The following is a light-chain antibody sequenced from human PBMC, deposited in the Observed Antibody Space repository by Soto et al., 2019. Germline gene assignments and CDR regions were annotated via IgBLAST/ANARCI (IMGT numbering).Light chain of an antibody. Sequence: QSVLTQPASVSGSPGQSITISCTGTRSDIGAYNFVSWYQQHPGEVPKLILYDINVRPSGVSNRFSGSKSGNTASLTISVLQGEEEADYYCTSWTTSTTMIFGGVTKVTVL. CDR3: TSWTTSTTMI. V-gene: IGLV2-14*03. CDR1: RSDIGAYNF. J-gene: IGLJ2*01. CDR2: DIN.